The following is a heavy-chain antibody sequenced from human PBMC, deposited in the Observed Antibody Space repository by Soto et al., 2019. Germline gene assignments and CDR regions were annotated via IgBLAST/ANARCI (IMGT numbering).Heavy chain of an antibody. CDR3: TRDASRDSSARGWFDP. V-gene: IGHV3-30*03. CDR2: TSYDGSNK. D-gene: IGHD6-13*01. J-gene: IGHJ5*02. CDR1: GISFSSYG. Sequence: GGSLRLSCAASGISFSSYGMQWVRQAPGKGLEWVAATSYDGSNKYYADSVKGRFTISRDNSKNSLHLQMNSLRAEDTAVYYCTRDASRDSSARGWFDPWGPGTLVTVSS.